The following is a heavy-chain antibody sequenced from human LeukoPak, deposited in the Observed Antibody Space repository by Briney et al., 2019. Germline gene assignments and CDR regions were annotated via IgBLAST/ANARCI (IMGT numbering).Heavy chain of an antibody. D-gene: IGHD3-22*01. J-gene: IGHJ1*01. CDR2: IKSDGNT. CDR3: ARAPSEIGGYYPEYFRH. Sequence: GGSLRLSCAASGFTFSRYWMHWVRQAPGKGLVWVSRIKSDGNTNYADSVKGRFTISRDNAKNTVSLQMNSLRAEDTGVYFCARAPSEIGGYYPEYFRHWGRAPWSPSPQ. V-gene: IGHV3-74*01. CDR1: GFTFSRYW.